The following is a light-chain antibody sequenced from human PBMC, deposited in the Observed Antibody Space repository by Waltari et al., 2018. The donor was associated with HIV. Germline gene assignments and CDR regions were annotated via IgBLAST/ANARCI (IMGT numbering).Light chain of an antibody. CDR2: DVS. CDR1: SSDVGDYNT. V-gene: IGLV2-14*03. CDR3: SSYTSSSTVV. J-gene: IGLJ2*01. Sequence: QSALPQPASVSGSPGQSITISCTGTSSDVGDYNTVSWYQLHPAKAPKLMIYDVSNRPSRVSDRFSGSKSANTASLTISGLQAEDEAHYYCSSYTSSSTVVFGGGTKLTVL.